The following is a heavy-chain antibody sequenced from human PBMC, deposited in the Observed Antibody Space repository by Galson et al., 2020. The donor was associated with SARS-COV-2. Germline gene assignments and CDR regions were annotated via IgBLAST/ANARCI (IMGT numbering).Heavy chain of an antibody. CDR1: GFSLSTAGVG. Sequence: SGPTLVKPTQTLTLTCTFSGFSLSTAGVGVGWFRQPPGKALEWLALIHWDIDKRYSPSLQSRLTITKDTFKNQVVLTMTNMDPVDTATYFCAHSFYSNYGDWFDPWGQGTLVTVSS. J-gene: IGHJ5*02. CDR2: IHWDIDK. CDR3: AHSFYSNYGDWFDP. V-gene: IGHV2-5*02. D-gene: IGHD4-4*01.